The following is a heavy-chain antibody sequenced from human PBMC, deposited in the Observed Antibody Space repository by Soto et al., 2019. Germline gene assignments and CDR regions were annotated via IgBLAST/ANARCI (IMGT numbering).Heavy chain of an antibody. Sequence: QVQLVQSGAEVKKPGASVKVSCKASGYTFTSYAMHWVRQAPGQRLEWMGWINAGNGNTKYSQKFQGRVTITRDTSASTDYMELSILRSEDTAVYYCARTSGYSVYDYWGQGTLVTVSS. CDR2: INAGNGNT. V-gene: IGHV1-3*01. D-gene: IGHD3-3*01. J-gene: IGHJ4*02. CDR1: GYTFTSYA. CDR3: ARTSGYSVYDY.